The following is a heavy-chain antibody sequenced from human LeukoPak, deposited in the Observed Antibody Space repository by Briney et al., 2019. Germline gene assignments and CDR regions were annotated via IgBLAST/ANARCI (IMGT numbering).Heavy chain of an antibody. V-gene: IGHV1-8*02. Sequence: VASVMVSCKASGYTFTSYDINWVRQATGQGLEWMGWMNPNSGNTGYAQTFQGRVTMTRNTSISTAYMELSSLRSEDTAVYYCAKRLDSSSWYGAFDIWGQGTMVTVSS. CDR1: GYTFTSYD. CDR3: AKRLDSSSWYGAFDI. D-gene: IGHD6-13*01. J-gene: IGHJ3*02. CDR2: MNPNSGNT.